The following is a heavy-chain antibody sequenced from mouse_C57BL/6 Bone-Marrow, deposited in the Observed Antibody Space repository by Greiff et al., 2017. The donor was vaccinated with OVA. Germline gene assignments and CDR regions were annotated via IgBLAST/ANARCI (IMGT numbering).Heavy chain of an antibody. D-gene: IGHD2-4*01. CDR2: IHPNSGST. CDR3: ARGGLRRVSLYWYFDV. Sequence: QVQLQQPGAELVKPGASVKLSCKASGYTFTSYWMHWVKQRPGQGLEWIGMIHPNSGSTNYNEKFKSKATLTVDKSSSTAYMQLSSLTSEDSAVYYCARGGLRRVSLYWYFDVRGTGTTVTVSS. V-gene: IGHV1-64*01. J-gene: IGHJ1*03. CDR1: GYTFTSYW.